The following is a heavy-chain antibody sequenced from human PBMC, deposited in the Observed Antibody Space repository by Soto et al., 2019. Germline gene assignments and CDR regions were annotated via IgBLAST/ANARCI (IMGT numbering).Heavy chain of an antibody. V-gene: IGHV3-33*01. CDR1: GFTFSTYG. J-gene: IGHJ3*02. CDR2: IWYDGSIK. CDR3: ARDLPIYGGAFDI. Sequence: GGSLRLSCAASGFTFSTYGMHWVRQAPGKGLEWVALIWYDGSIKNYADSVKGRFTISRDNSKNTLYLQMNSLRAEDSAVYYCARDLPIYGGAFDIWGQGTMVTVSS. D-gene: IGHD3-10*01.